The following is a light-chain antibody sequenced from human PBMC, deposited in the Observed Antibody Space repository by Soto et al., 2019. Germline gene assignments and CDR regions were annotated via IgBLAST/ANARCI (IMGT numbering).Light chain of an antibody. CDR3: LHYGTEQWT. J-gene: IGKJ1*01. CDR2: DAS. V-gene: IGKV3-11*01. CDR1: QSVGTS. Sequence: EVVLTQSPATLSFSPGERATLSCRASQSVGTSLAWYQQIPGLAPRLLIFDASIRATGIPARFSGSGSGTDFTLIISSLEPEDFAMYYSLHYGTEQWTIGQGTQVDI.